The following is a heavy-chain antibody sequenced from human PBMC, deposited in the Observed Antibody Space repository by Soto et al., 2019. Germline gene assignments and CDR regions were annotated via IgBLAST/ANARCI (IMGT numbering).Heavy chain of an antibody. CDR2: ISGSGSTI. Sequence: EVQLVESGGGLVRPGGSLRLSCAASGFTFSGYEMNWVRQAPGKGLEWVSYISGSGSTIYYADSVKGRFTISRDNAKDSLYLQMNSLRAEDTAGYYCAREVVVFGVIIPTPMDVWGQGTTVTVSS. J-gene: IGHJ6*02. CDR3: AREVVVFGVIIPTPMDV. D-gene: IGHD3-22*01. CDR1: GFTFSGYE. V-gene: IGHV3-48*03.